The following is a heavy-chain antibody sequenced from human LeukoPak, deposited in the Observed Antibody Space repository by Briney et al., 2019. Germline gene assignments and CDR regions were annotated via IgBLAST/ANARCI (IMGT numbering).Heavy chain of an antibody. V-gene: IGHV4-4*09. Sequence: SETLSLTCTVSGDSLSRSHWMWMPETPGEGGEGIGYISASGNTNYNPYLKSRIIISVDMSKNQFSLKLSSVTAADTAVYYCARLIPGTTGLRKNYFDYWGQGTLVTVSS. CDR1: GDSLSRSH. D-gene: IGHD1-20*01. CDR3: ARLIPGTTGLRKNYFDY. CDR2: ISASGNT. J-gene: IGHJ4*02.